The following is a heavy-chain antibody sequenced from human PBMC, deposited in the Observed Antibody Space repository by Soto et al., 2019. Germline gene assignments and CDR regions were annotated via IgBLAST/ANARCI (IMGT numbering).Heavy chain of an antibody. CDR2: MNPNSDIT. J-gene: IGHJ6*03. V-gene: IGHV1-8*01. CDR1: GFTLTDYD. D-gene: IGHD4-17*01. CDR3: ARVTVTTGSLYQYWYYMDV. Sequence: QVQLVQSGAEVKKPGPYVKVSCTASGFTLTDYDVNWVRQPAGQGLEWRGPMNPNSDITDYAQMFQGRLTLTRNTSRDTVYLELSSLSSEDTAVYYCARVTVTTGSLYQYWYYMDVWGKGTTVTVSS.